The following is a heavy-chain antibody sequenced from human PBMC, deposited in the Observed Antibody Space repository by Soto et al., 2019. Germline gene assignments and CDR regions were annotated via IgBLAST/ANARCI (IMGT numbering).Heavy chain of an antibody. V-gene: IGHV3-7*01. Sequence: GGSLRLSCAASGFTFSSYSMNWVRQAPGKGLEWVANIKHDGNEKYYADSVKGRFTVSRDNVKNFLHLQMSSLRGDDTGVYFCVRATLSWGHYYFRGLDVWGQGTTVT. CDR3: VRATLSWGHYYFRGLDV. CDR2: IKHDGNEK. CDR1: GFTFSSYS. D-gene: IGHD3-22*01. J-gene: IGHJ6*02.